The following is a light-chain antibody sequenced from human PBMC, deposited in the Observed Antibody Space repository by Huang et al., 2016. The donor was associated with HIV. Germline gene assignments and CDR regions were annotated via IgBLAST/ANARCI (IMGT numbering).Light chain of an antibody. Sequence: EIVLTQSPATLSVSPGERATLSCRASQSISTYLAWYQHKPAQAPRLLIDGASTRASGIPARFSGSGSGTEFTLTISSLQSEDFAVYYCQQYNNWPPEVTFGPGTKVDIK. J-gene: IGKJ3*01. CDR2: GAS. CDR1: QSISTY. CDR3: QQYNNWPPEVT. V-gene: IGKV3-15*01.